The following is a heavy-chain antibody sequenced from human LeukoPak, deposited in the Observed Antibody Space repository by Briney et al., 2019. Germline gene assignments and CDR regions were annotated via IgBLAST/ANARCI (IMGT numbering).Heavy chain of an antibody. CDR3: AREVYGNSRRDWFDP. Sequence: SETLSLTCTVSGGSLSSSSYYWGWIRQPPGKGLEWIGSIYYSGSTYYNPSLKSRVTISVDTSKNQFSLKLSSVTAADTAVYYCAREVYGNSRRDWFDPWGQGALVTVSS. CDR2: IYYSGST. J-gene: IGHJ5*02. D-gene: IGHD2-8*01. V-gene: IGHV4-39*07. CDR1: GGSLSSSSYY.